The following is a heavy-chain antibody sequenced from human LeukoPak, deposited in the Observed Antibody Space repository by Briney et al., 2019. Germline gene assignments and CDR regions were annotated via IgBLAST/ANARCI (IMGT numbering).Heavy chain of an antibody. CDR1: GGSISSGGYY. D-gene: IGHD3-22*01. V-gene: IGHV4-30-2*01. Sequence: SETLSLTCTVSGGSISSGGYYWSWIRQPPGKGLEWIGYIYHSGSTYYNPSLKSRVTISVDTSKNQFSLKLNSVTAADTAVYYCARDGPLGSGYYPIGYWGQGTLVTVSS. CDR3: ARDGPLGSGYYPIGY. J-gene: IGHJ4*02. CDR2: IYHSGST.